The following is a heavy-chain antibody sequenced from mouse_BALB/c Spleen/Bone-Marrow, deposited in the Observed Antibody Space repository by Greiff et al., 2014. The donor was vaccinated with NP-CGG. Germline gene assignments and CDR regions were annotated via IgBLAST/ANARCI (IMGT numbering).Heavy chain of an antibody. J-gene: IGHJ3*01. CDR1: GYTLTDYY. V-gene: IGHV1-26*01. Sequence: EVQLQQSGPELVKPGASVKMSCKASGYTLTDYYMKWVKESHGKSLEWIGGINPKNGDTFYNQKFKGKATLTVEKFSSTAYMQLNSLTSEDSAVYYCARSHYYGSSPAWFAYWGQGTLVTVSA. D-gene: IGHD1-1*01. CDR3: ARSHYYGSSPAWFAY. CDR2: INPKNGDT.